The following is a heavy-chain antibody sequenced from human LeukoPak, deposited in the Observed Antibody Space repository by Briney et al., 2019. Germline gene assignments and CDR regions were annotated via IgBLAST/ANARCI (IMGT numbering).Heavy chain of an antibody. CDR1: GYTFTSYD. D-gene: IGHD3-22*01. J-gene: IGHJ4*02. Sequence: ASVTVSCTASGYTFTSYDINWVRQATGQGLEWMGWMNPNSGNTGYAQKFQGRVTMTRNTSISTAYMELSSLRSEDTAVYYCAKNGQYYYDSNDYWGQGTLVTVPS. V-gene: IGHV1-8*01. CDR2: MNPNSGNT. CDR3: AKNGQYYYDSNDY.